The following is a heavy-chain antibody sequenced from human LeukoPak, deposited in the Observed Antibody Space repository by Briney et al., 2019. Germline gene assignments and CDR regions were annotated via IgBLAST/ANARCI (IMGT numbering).Heavy chain of an antibody. CDR3: AEVVLRLDY. CDR2: INHSGST. CDR1: GGSFSGYY. Sequence: PSETLSLTCAVYGGSFSGYYWSWIRQPPGKGLEGIGEINHSGSTNYNPSLKSRVTISVDTSKNQFSLKLSSVTAAETVVYYCAEVVLRLDYCGQGTLVTVSS. D-gene: IGHD3-16*01. V-gene: IGHV4-34*01. J-gene: IGHJ4*02.